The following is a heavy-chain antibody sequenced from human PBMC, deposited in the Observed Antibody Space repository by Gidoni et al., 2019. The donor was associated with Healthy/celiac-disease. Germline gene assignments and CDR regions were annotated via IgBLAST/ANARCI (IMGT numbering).Heavy chain of an antibody. CDR3: ASTYSSSWNDY. CDR2: IYYSGRT. D-gene: IGHD6-13*01. CDR1: GGSISSSRYY. Sequence: QLQLQESGPGLVKPSETLSLTCTVSGGSISSSRYYWGWIRQPPGKGLEWIGSIYYSGRTFYNPSLKSRVTISVDTSKNQFSLRLSSVTAADTAVYYCASTYSSSWNDYWGQGTLVTVSS. V-gene: IGHV4-39*01. J-gene: IGHJ4*02.